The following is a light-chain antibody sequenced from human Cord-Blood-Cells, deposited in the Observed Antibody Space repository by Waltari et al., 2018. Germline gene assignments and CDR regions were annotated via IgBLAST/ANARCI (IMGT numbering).Light chain of an antibody. J-gene: IGLJ2*01. Sequence: QTALTQPRSVSGSPGQSVTISCTGTSSDVGGYNYVSWYQQHPGKTTKPMIYDVSKRPSCASCRFSRSNAGNTAALTIAALQAEDEADYYCCSYAGSYTLVVFGGGTKLTVL. CDR3: CSYAGSYTLVV. V-gene: IGLV2-11*01. CDR1: SSDVGGYNY. CDR2: DVS.